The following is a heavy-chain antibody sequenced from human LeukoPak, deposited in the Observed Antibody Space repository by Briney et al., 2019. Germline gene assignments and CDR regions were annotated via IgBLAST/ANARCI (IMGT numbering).Heavy chain of an antibody. V-gene: IGHV3-30*02. CDR2: IRYEGSNK. CDR3: AKDLKGHYVAFDI. CDR1: GFTFRSDG. Sequence: GGSLRLSCAASGFTFRSDGMHGVRQAPGKGLEGVAYIRYEGSNKYYTDSVKGRFTISRDNSKNTLYLQMNSLRVEDTAVYFCAKDLKGHYVAFDIWGLGTMVTVSS. D-gene: IGHD4-17*01. J-gene: IGHJ3*02.